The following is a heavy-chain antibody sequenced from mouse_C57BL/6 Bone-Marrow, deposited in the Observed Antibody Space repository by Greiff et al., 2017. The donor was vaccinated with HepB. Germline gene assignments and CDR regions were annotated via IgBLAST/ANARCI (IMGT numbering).Heavy chain of an antibody. Sequence: QVQLQQPGAELVRPGSSVKLSCKASGYTFTSYWMDWVKQRPGQGLEWIGNIYPSDSETHYNQKFQDKATLTVDKSSSTAYMQLSSLTSEDSAVYYCARSRPPFAYWGQGTLVTVSA. V-gene: IGHV1-61*01. CDR1: GYTFTSYW. CDR2: IYPSDSET. J-gene: IGHJ3*01. CDR3: ARSRPPFAY.